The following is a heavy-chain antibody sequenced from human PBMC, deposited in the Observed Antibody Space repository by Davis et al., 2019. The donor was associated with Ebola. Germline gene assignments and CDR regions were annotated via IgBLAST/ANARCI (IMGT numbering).Heavy chain of an antibody. D-gene: IGHD3-22*01. CDR3: AAVRTLYYYDSSGYQRGAFDI. Sequence: SVKVSCKASGYTFTDYYMHWVRQARGQRLEWIGWIVVGSGNTNYAQKFQERVTITRDMSTSTAYMELSSLRSEDTAVYYCAAVRTLYYYDSSGYQRGAFDIWGQGTMVTVSS. V-gene: IGHV1-58*02. CDR1: GYTFTDYY. J-gene: IGHJ3*02. CDR2: IVVGSGNT.